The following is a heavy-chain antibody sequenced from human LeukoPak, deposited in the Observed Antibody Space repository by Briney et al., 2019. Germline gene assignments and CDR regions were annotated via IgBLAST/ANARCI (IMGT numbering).Heavy chain of an antibody. V-gene: IGHV3-23*01. Sequence: GGSLRLSCAASGFTFSSYAMSWVRQAPGKGLEWVSAISGSGGSTYYADSVKGRFTISRDNSKNTLYLQMNSLRAEDTAVYYCAKVGPPYRGYYDYGAFDIWGQGTMVTVSS. CDR1: GFTFSSYA. D-gene: IGHD3-16*01. CDR3: AKVGPPYRGYYDYGAFDI. CDR2: ISGSGGST. J-gene: IGHJ3*02.